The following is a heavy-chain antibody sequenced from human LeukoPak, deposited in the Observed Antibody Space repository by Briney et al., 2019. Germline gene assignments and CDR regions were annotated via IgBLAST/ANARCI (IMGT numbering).Heavy chain of an antibody. CDR2: ISSSSSYI. CDR3: ARDPKASDYGDPNGDGMDV. D-gene: IGHD4-17*01. J-gene: IGHJ6*02. V-gene: IGHV3-21*01. CDR1: GFTFSSYS. Sequence: NAGGSLRLSCAASGFTFSSYSMNWVRQAPGKGLEWVSSISSSSSYIYYADSVKGRFTISRDNAKNSLYLQMNSLRAEDTAVYYCARDPKASDYGDPNGDGMDVWGQGTTVTVSS.